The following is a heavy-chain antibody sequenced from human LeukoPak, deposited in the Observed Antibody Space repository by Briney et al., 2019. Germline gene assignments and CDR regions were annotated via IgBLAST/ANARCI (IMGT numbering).Heavy chain of an antibody. V-gene: IGHV3-9*03. Sequence: PGGSLRLSCAASGFTFDDYAMHWVRQAPGKGLEWVSGISWNSGSIGYADSVKGRFTISRDNAKNSLYLQMNSLRAEDMALYYCARGGYSYGSADFDYWGQGTLVTVSS. CDR2: ISWNSGSI. CDR1: GFTFDDYA. J-gene: IGHJ4*02. D-gene: IGHD5-18*01. CDR3: ARGGYSYGSADFDY.